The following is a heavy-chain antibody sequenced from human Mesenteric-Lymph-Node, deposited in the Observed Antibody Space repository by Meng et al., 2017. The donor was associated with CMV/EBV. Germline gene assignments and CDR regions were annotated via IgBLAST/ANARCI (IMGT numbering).Heavy chain of an antibody. V-gene: IGHV1-8*01. J-gene: IGHJ4*02. Sequence: VSCKASGYNFNYYDMNWVRQATGQGLEWMGWANPNSGNTGYAQKFQGRVTMTMDASTNTAYMELSSLRSEDTAVYYCANSEAAHFASWGQGTLVTVSS. D-gene: IGHD6-19*01. CDR2: ANPNSGNT. CDR1: GYNFNYYD. CDR3: ANSEAAHFAS.